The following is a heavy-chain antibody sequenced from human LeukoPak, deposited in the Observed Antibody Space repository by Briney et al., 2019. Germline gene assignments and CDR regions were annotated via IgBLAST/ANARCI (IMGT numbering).Heavy chain of an antibody. Sequence: GGSLRLSWVASGFPFSSYGMHWVRQAPGKGLEWVEVICSVGGAEYYADSVKGRFTMSRDNSKNMLFMQMNSLRVEDTGVYYCVGTGAWSRNGWDFNYWGEGTLVTVSS. CDR1: GFPFSSYG. CDR3: VGTGAWSRNGWDFNY. CDR2: ICSVGGAE. D-gene: IGHD3-3*01. V-gene: IGHV3-33*01. J-gene: IGHJ4*02.